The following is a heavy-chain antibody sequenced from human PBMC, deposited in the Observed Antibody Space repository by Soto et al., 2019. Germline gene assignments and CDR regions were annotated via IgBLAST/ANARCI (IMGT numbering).Heavy chain of an antibody. Sequence: PSETRSLTCTVTGDSISSRSYYWGWIRQPAGKGLEWIGSIYYSGSTYNNPSLRSRVSMSIDTSKDQFSLKLKSVTAADTALYFCARQRTSVVTQAYFDVWGRGTLVTVSS. CDR1: GDSISSRSYY. J-gene: IGHJ2*01. V-gene: IGHV4-39*01. CDR3: ARQRTSVVTQAYFDV. D-gene: IGHD2-21*02. CDR2: IYYSGST.